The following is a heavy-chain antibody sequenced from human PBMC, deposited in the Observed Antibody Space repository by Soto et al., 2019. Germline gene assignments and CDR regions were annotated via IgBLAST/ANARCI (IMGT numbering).Heavy chain of an antibody. V-gene: IGHV4-34*01. D-gene: IGHD6-19*01. J-gene: IGHJ4*02. Sequence: PSETLSLTCAVYGGSFSGYYWSWIRQPPGKGLEWIGEINHSGSTNYNPSLKSRVTISVDTSKNQFSLKLSSVTAADTAVYYCARGRAVASHARVEIDYWGQGTLVTVSS. CDR1: GGSFSGYY. CDR3: ARGRAVASHARVEIDY. CDR2: INHSGST.